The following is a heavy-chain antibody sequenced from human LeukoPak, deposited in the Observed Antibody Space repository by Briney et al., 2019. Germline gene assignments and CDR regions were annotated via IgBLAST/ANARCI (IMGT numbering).Heavy chain of an antibody. Sequence: QPGGSLRLSCAASGFTFSSNSMNWVRQAPGKGLEWVSYIRSSSGTIYYADSVKGRFTISRDNAKNSLYLQMNSLRAEDTAVYYCARELGYCSGGSCYNIRFDPWGQGTLVTVSS. CDR3: ARELGYCSGGSCYNIRFDP. V-gene: IGHV3-48*01. D-gene: IGHD2-15*01. CDR2: IRSSSGTI. J-gene: IGHJ5*02. CDR1: GFTFSSNS.